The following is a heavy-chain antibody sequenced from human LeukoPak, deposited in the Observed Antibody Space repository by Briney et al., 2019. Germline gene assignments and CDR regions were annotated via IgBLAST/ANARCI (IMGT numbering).Heavy chain of an antibody. CDR3: ATEGKMVRGLYTDY. CDR2: FDPEDGET. J-gene: IGHJ4*02. CDR1: GYTLTELS. V-gene: IGHV1-24*01. D-gene: IGHD3-10*01. Sequence: APVKVSCKVSGYTLTELSMHWVRQAPGKGLEWMGRFDPEDGETIYAQKFQGRVTMTADTSADTAYMELSSLRSEDTAVYYCATEGKMVRGLYTDYWGQGTLVTVSS.